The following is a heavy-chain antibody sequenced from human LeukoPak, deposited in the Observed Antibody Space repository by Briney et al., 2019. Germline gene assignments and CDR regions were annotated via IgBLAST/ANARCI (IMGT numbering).Heavy chain of an antibody. Sequence: SETLSLTCTVSGGSISSSSYYWGWIRQPPGKGLEWIGSIYYSGSTYYNPSLKSRVTISVDTSKNQFSLKLSSVTAADTAVYYCASKWIRPYWGQGTLVTVSS. CDR3: ASKWIRPY. CDR1: GGSISSSSYY. V-gene: IGHV4-39*01. J-gene: IGHJ4*02. D-gene: IGHD5-18*01. CDR2: IYYSGST.